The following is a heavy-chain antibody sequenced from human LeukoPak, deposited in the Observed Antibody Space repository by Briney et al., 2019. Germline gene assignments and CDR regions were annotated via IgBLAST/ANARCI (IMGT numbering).Heavy chain of an antibody. D-gene: IGHD2-21*01. J-gene: IGHJ6*02. CDR3: ARAAYLDV. Sequence: ALVKVSCTASGYTFTGYYMHWVRQAPGQGLEWMGWINPNSGGTNYAQKFQGRVTMTRDTSISTAYMELSRLRFDDTAVYYCARAAYLDVWGQGTTVTVSS. V-gene: IGHV1-2*02. CDR1: GYTFTGYY. CDR2: INPNSGGT.